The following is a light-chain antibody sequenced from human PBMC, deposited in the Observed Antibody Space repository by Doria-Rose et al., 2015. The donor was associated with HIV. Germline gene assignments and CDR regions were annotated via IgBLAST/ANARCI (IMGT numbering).Light chain of an antibody. CDR2: KAS. V-gene: IGKV1-5*03. CDR3: QQYAGYSRGP. J-gene: IGKJ1*01. Sequence: DIQMTQSPSTLSASVGDRVTITCRASQSVSEWLAWYQQKPGKAPNLLIYKASSLESGVPSRFSGSGSGTEFTLTISSLQPDDFATYYCQQYAGYSRGPFSQGTKVEIK. CDR1: QSVSEW.